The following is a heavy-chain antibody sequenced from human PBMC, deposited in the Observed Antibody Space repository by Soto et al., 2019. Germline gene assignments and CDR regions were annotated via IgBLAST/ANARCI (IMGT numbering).Heavy chain of an antibody. CDR1: GFTFSSYA. CDR2: ISYDGSNK. D-gene: IGHD3-3*01. J-gene: IGHJ4*02. Sequence: GGSLRLSCAASGFTFSSYAMHWFRQAPGKGLEWVAVISYDGSNKYYADSVKGRFTISRDNSKNTLYLQMNSLRAEDTAVYYCASERDPFWTRPTFGYWGQGTLVTACS. V-gene: IGHV3-30-3*01. CDR3: ASERDPFWTRPTFGY.